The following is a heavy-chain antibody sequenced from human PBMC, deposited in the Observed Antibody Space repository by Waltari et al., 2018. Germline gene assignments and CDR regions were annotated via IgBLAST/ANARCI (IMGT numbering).Heavy chain of an antibody. CDR1: GFNVRFNF. CDR3: ARASIRNVDTPFFGAFQH. D-gene: IGHD3-16*01. CDR2: FDTSDTT. J-gene: IGHJ1*01. Sequence: EVQLVESGGGLIQPGGSLRLSCAASGFNVRFNFMAWVRQAPGKGVQWVSIFDTSDTTYYADSVKGRFTISRDTSKNTVFLKMNSLRADDTAVYYCARASIRNVDTPFFGAFQHWGQGTLVSVSS. V-gene: IGHV3-53*01.